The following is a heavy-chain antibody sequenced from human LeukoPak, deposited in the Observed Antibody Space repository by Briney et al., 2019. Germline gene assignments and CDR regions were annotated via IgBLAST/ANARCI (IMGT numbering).Heavy chain of an antibody. J-gene: IGHJ6*02. Sequence: ASVKVSCKASGYTFTSYGISWVRQASGQGLEWMGWNSAYNGNTNYAQKLQGRVTMTTDTSTSTAYMELRSLRSDDTAVYYCARGSPYSSSWWFGMDVWGQGTTVTVSS. CDR1: GYTFTSYG. V-gene: IGHV1-18*01. D-gene: IGHD6-13*01. CDR3: ARGSPYSSSWWFGMDV. CDR2: NSAYNGNT.